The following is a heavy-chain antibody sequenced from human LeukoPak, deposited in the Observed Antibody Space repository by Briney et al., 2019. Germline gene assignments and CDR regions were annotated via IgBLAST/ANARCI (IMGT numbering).Heavy chain of an antibody. V-gene: IGHV4-39*07. CDR3: ARAGRTSGFYLGEF. J-gene: IGHJ4*02. CDR1: GDSISSSGYY. D-gene: IGHD3-22*01. Sequence: PSETLSLTCSVSGDSISSSGYYWDWIRQPPGKGLEWIGSIHHSGNTNYNPSLKSRVTISADMSKNQFSLKVNSVTAADTALYYCARAGRTSGFYLGEFWGQGTLVTVSS. CDR2: IHHSGNT.